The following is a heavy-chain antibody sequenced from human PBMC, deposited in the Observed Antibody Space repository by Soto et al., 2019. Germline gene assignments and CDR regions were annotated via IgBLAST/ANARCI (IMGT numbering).Heavy chain of an antibody. CDR3: ARVQLWLASYYYYYGMDV. CDR2: INHSGST. D-gene: IGHD5-18*01. Sequence: QVQLQQWGAGLLKPSETLSLTCAVYGGSLSGYYWSWIRQPPGKGLEWIGEINHSGSTNYNPSLKSRVTISVDTSKNQFSLKLSSVTAADTAVYYCARVQLWLASYYYYYGMDVWGQGTTVTVSS. CDR1: GGSLSGYY. J-gene: IGHJ6*02. V-gene: IGHV4-34*01.